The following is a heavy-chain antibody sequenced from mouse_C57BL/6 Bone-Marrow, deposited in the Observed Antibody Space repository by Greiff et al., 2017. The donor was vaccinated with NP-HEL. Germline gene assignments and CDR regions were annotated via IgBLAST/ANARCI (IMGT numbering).Heavy chain of an antibody. D-gene: IGHD2-1*01. CDR2: IRSKSSNYAS. Sequence: EVMLVESGGGLVQPKGSLKLSCAASGFTFNTYAMNWVRQAPGKGLEWVARIRSKSSNYASYYADSVKARFTIARDDSESKLYLQRNNLKTRDTAMCDSGRQTTEAWFDYWGQGTLVTVSA. V-gene: IGHV10-1*01. CDR1: GFTFNTYA. J-gene: IGHJ3*01. CDR3: GRQTTEAWFDY.